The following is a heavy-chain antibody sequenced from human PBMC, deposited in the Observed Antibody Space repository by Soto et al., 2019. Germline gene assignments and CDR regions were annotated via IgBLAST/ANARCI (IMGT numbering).Heavy chain of an antibody. V-gene: IGHV3-15*01. CDR2: IKSKTDGGTT. J-gene: IGHJ3*02. CDR3: TTGCVSGSCYQGYDAFDI. D-gene: IGHD2-15*01. CDR1: GFTFSNAW. Sequence: GGSLRLSCAASGFTFSNAWMSWVRQAPGKGLEWVGRIKSKTDGGTTDYAAPVKGRFTISRDDSKNTLYLQMNSLKTEDTAVYYCTTGCVSGSCYQGYDAFDIWGQGTMVTVSS.